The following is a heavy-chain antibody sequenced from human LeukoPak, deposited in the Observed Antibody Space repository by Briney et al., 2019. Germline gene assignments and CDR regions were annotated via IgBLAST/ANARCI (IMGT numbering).Heavy chain of an antibody. CDR1: GFTFSSYG. CDR2: IRYDGSNK. CDR3: AKESGVRGVKTSFDY. V-gene: IGHV3-30*02. D-gene: IGHD3-10*01. J-gene: IGHJ4*02. Sequence: RGSLRLSCAASGFTFSSYGMHWVRQAPGKGLEWVAFIRYDGSNKYYADSVKGRFTISRDNSKNTLYLQMNSLRAEDTAVYYCAKESGVRGVKTSFDYWGQGTLVTVSS.